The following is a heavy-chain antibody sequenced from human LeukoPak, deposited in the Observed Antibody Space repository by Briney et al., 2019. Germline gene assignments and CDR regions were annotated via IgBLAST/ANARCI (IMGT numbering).Heavy chain of an antibody. CDR2: ISASGGST. Sequence: GGCLRLSCAPAGFTFSTYAMSWVRPVPGKGLEWVSVISASGGSTYYADSVTGRFTISRDNSKNTVSLQMNSLRADDTAFYYCAKDQAFGVLPDWGQGTLVTVSS. V-gene: IGHV3-23*01. D-gene: IGHD3-3*01. J-gene: IGHJ4*02. CDR3: AKDQAFGVLPD. CDR1: GFTFSTYA.